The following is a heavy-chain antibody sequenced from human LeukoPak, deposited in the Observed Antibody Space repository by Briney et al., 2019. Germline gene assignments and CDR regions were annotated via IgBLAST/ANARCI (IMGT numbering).Heavy chain of an antibody. CDR2: INHSGST. V-gene: IGHV4-34*01. J-gene: IGHJ5*02. Sequence: SETLSLTCAVYGGSFSGYYWSWIRQPPGKGLEWIGEINHSGSTNYNPSLKSRVTISVDTSKNQFSLKLSSVTAADTAVYYCANRAKYSSSSRTSGWFDPWGQGTLVTVSS. CDR3: ANRAKYSSSSRTSGWFDP. D-gene: IGHD6-6*01. CDR1: GGSFSGYY.